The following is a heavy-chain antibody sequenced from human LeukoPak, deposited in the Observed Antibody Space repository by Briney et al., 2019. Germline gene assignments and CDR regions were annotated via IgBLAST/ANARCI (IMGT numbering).Heavy chain of an antibody. CDR2: INPNSGGT. J-gene: IGHJ4*02. D-gene: IGHD2-15*01. V-gene: IGHV1-2*02. CDR1: GYTFTGYY. CDR3: ARGENGYCSGGSCYSPHVVHDY. Sequence: ASVKVSCKASGYTFTGYYMHWVRQAPGQGLEWMGWINPNSGGTNYAQKFQGRVTMTRDTSISTAYMELSRLGSDDTAVYYCARGENGYCSGGSCYSPHVVHDYWGQGTLVTVSS.